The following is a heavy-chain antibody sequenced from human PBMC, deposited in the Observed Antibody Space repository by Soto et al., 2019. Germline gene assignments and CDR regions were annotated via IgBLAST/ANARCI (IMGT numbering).Heavy chain of an antibody. V-gene: IGHV3-64*01. Sequence: GGSLRLSCAASGFTFSSYAMHWVRQAPGKGLEYVSAISSNGGSTYNANSVKGRFTISGDNSKNTLYLQMGSLRAEDMAVYYCARDLAGYSGYAFDYWGQGTLVTVSS. CDR3: ARDLAGYSGYAFDY. J-gene: IGHJ4*02. CDR2: ISSNGGST. D-gene: IGHD5-12*01. CDR1: GFTFSSYA.